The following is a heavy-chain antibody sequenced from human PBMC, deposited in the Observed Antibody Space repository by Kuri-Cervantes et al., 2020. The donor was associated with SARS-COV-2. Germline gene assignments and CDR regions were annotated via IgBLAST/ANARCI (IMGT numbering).Heavy chain of an antibody. J-gene: IGHJ3*02. CDR2: ISSSGSTI. CDR1: GFTFSSYG. V-gene: IGHV3-48*04. Sequence: GESLKISCAASGFTFSSYGMHWVRQAPGKGLEWVSYISSSGSTIYYADSVKGRFTISRDNAKNSLYLQMNSLRAEDTAVYYCASSPRYALDIWGQGKMVTVSS. CDR3: ASSPRYALDI. D-gene: IGHD6-6*01.